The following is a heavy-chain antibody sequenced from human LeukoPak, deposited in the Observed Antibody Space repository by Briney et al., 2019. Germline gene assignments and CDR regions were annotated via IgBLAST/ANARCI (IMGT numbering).Heavy chain of an antibody. CDR1: GFTFSNYK. CDR3: ARERLVTVAGSYFYYGMDV. CDR2: ISSSSSYI. J-gene: IGHJ6*02. Sequence: GGSLRLSCAASGFTFSNYKMNWVRQTPGKGLECVSSISSSSSYIYYADSVRGRFTISRDNANNSLFLHMNSLRAEDTALYFCARERLVTVAGSYFYYGMDVWGQGTTVTVSS. V-gene: IGHV3-21*01. D-gene: IGHD6-19*01.